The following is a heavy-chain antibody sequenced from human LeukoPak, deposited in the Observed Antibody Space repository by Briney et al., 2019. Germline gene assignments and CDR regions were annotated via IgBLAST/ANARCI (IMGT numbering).Heavy chain of an antibody. CDR3: ARGKEDIVVVPAAMSVYYYYYMDV. D-gene: IGHD2-2*01. Sequence: SQTLSLTCIVSGGSISSGSYYWSWIRQPAGKGLEWIGRIYTSGSTNYNPSLKSRVTISVDTSKNQFSLKLSSVTAADTAVYYCARGKEDIVVVPAAMSVYYYYYMDVWGKGTTVTISS. CDR2: IYTSGST. V-gene: IGHV4-61*02. CDR1: GGSISSGSYY. J-gene: IGHJ6*03.